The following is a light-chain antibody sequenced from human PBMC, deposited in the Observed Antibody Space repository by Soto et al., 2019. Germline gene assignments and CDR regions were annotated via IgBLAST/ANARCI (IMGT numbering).Light chain of an antibody. V-gene: IGKV3-20*01. Sequence: EIVLTQSPGTLSLSPGERATLSCRASQSVSSSYLAWYQQKPGQAPRRLIYGASSRATGIPDRFSGSGSGADFTLTISRLEPEDFAVYYRQQYGNSPCTCGQGTNVDIK. J-gene: IGKJ1*01. CDR3: QQYGNSPCT. CDR2: GAS. CDR1: QSVSSSY.